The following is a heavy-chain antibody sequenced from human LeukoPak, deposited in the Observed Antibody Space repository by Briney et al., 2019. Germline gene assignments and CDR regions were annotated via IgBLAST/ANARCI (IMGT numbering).Heavy chain of an antibody. CDR2: IIPIFGTA. Sequence: SVKVSCKASGGTFSSYAISWVRQAPGQGLEWMGGIIPIFGTANYAQKFQGRVTITADESTSTAYMELSSLRSEDTAVYYCARADLIKLWAGRDPSDAFDIWGLGTMVTVSS. J-gene: IGHJ3*02. D-gene: IGHD5-18*01. CDR3: ARADLIKLWAGRDPSDAFDI. V-gene: IGHV1-69*13. CDR1: GGTFSSYA.